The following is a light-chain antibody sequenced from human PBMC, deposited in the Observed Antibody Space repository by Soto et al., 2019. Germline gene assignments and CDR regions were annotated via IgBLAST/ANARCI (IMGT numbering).Light chain of an antibody. V-gene: IGKV3-20*01. CDR1: QSLSSNY. CDR2: GAS. CDR3: HQCDSSPWT. Sequence: EIVLTQSPGTLSLSPVERATLSCRASQSLSSNYLAWYQQKPGQAPRLLIYGASSRATGIPDRFSGSGSGTDFTLTISRLEPEDFAVFYCHQCDSSPWTFGQGTKVDIK. J-gene: IGKJ1*01.